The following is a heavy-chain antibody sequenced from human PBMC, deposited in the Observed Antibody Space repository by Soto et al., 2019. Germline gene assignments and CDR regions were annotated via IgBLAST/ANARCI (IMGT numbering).Heavy chain of an antibody. CDR2: IWYDGSNK. D-gene: IGHD4-17*01. J-gene: IGHJ6*02. Sequence: QVQLVESGGGVVQPGRSLRLSCAASGFTFNTYGMHWVRQAPGKGLEWVAVIWYDGSNKYYADSVKGRFTISRDNSKNTLYLQMNSLRAEDTAVYYCARDLMTTVVYYGMDVWGQGTTVTVSS. V-gene: IGHV3-33*01. CDR3: ARDLMTTVVYYGMDV. CDR1: GFTFNTYG.